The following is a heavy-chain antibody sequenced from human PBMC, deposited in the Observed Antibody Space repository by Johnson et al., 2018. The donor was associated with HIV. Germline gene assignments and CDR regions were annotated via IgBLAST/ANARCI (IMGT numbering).Heavy chain of an antibody. D-gene: IGHD4-11*01. V-gene: IGHV3-7*01. J-gene: IGHJ3*02. Sequence: VQLVESGGGLVQQGGSLRLSCAASGFTFSSYWMSWVRQAPGKGLEWVANIKQGGSEKYYVDSVKGRFSISRDNAKNSLYLQMNSLRAEDTALYYCARAGYSNYDRAFDIWGQGTMVTVSS. CDR3: ARAGYSNYDRAFDI. CDR1: GFTFSSYW. CDR2: IKQGGSEK.